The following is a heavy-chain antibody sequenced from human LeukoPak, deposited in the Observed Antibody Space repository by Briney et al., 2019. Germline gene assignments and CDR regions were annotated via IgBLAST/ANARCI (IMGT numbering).Heavy chain of an antibody. CDR1: GFSLSTCGVR. Sequence: GPTLVNPTQTLTLTCTFSGFSLSTCGVRVGWSRQPPGKALEWLALIYWDDDKRYSPSLKNRLTITKDTSKNHVVLTMTNMDPVDTATYYCAHSTFSGGAFDIWGQGTMVTVS. CDR2: IYWDDDK. J-gene: IGHJ3*02. CDR3: AHSTFSGGAFDI. D-gene: IGHD3-3*02. V-gene: IGHV2-5*02.